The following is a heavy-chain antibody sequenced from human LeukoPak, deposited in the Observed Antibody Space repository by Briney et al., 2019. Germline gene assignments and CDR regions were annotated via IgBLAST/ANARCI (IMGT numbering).Heavy chain of an antibody. D-gene: IGHD4-17*01. CDR2: IYYSGST. Sequence: SETLSLTCTVSGGSISSYYWSWIRQPPGKGLEWIGYIYYSGSTNYNPSLKSRVTISVDTSKNQFSLKLSSVTAADTAVYYCARADTTGGYYFDYWGQGTLVTVSS. V-gene: IGHV4-59*12. CDR3: ARADTTGGYYFDY. CDR1: GGSISSYY. J-gene: IGHJ4*02.